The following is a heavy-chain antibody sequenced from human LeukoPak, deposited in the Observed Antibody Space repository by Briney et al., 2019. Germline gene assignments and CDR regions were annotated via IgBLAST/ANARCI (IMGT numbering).Heavy chain of an antibody. D-gene: IGHD3-16*02. CDR3: ARTPLTFGGVIVNGGGYYFDY. CDR2: FDPEDGET. Sequence: ASVKVSCKVSGYTLTELSMHWVRQAPGKGLEWMGGFDPEDGETIYAQKFQGRVTMTEDTSTDAAYMELSSLRSEDTAGYYCARTPLTFGGVIVNGGGYYFDYWGQGTLVTVSS. CDR1: GYTLTELS. J-gene: IGHJ4*02. V-gene: IGHV1-24*01.